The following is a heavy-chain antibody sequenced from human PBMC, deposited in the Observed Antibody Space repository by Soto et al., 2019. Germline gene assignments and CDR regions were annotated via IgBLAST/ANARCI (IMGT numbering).Heavy chain of an antibody. J-gene: IGHJ4*02. CDR1: GFTFSSYS. D-gene: IGHD6-6*01. CDR3: SRDLYSSSARYFDY. CDR2: ISSSSSYI. V-gene: IGHV3-21*01. Sequence: EVQLVESGGGLVKPGGYLRLSCAVSGFTFSSYSMNWVRQAPGKGLEWVSSISSSSSYIYYADSVNGRFTISRDNAKNSLYLQMNSRRADDTPVYYCSRDLYSSSARYFDYWGQGTLVTVSS.